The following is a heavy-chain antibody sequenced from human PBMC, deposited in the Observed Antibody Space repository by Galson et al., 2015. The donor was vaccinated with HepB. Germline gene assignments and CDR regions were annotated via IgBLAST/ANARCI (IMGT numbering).Heavy chain of an antibody. J-gene: IGHJ4*02. CDR3: VTMTALVVGAAGGH. CDR1: GFTINNAW. V-gene: IGHV3-15*01. D-gene: IGHD2-2*01. Sequence: SLRLSCAVSGFTINNAWMSWVRQAPGKGLEWVGRISSKTEGGTIDYAAPVKGRFTISRDDSKNMLYLQMNSLKTEDTAVYYCVTMTALVVGAAGGHWGQGTLVTVSS. CDR2: ISSKTEGGTI.